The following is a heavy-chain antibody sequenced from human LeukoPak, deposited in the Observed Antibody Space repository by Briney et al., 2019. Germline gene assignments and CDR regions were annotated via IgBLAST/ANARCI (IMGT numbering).Heavy chain of an antibody. D-gene: IGHD2-15*01. J-gene: IGHJ4*02. CDR2: ISYDGSNK. V-gene: IGHV3-30*18. CDR1: GFTFSSYG. CDR3: AKDLVVVAFISGVDY. Sequence: GRSLRLFCAASGFTFSSYGMHWVRQAPGKGLEWVAVISYDGSNKYYADSVKGRFTISRDNSKNTLYLQMNSLRAEDTAVYYCAKDLVVVAFISGVDYWGQGTLVTVSS.